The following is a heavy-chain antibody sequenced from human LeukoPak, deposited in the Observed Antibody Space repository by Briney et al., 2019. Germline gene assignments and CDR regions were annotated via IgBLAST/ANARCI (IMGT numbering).Heavy chain of an antibody. CDR3: ARGASSSWYSLWKF. Sequence: SETLSLTCTVSGSSISSYYWSWIRQPPGEGLEWIGYFYHSGGTSYSPSLKGRATISVDTSKNEVSLKLRSVTAADTAVYYCARGASSSWYSLWKFWGQGTLVTVSS. CDR2: FYHSGGT. D-gene: IGHD6-13*01. CDR1: GSSISSYY. V-gene: IGHV4-59*01. J-gene: IGHJ4*02.